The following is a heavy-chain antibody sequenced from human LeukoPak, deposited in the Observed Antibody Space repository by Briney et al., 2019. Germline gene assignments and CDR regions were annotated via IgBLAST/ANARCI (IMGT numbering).Heavy chain of an antibody. CDR1: GFTFSSYG. V-gene: IGHV3-33*01. J-gene: IGHJ4*02. CDR2: IWYDGSNK. D-gene: IGHD6-13*01. Sequence: PGGSLRLSCAASGFTFSSYGMPWVRQAPGKGLEWVAVIWYDGSNKYYADSVKGRFTISRDNSKNTLYLQMNSLRAEDTAVYYCCMAAAGTINNWGQGTLVTVSS. CDR3: CMAAAGTINN.